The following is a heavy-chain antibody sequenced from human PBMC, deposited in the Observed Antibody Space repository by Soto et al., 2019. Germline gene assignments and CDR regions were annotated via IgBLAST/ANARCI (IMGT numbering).Heavy chain of an antibody. CDR3: ARGGYCSSTSCPPFDY. CDR2: IYYSGST. Sequence: SETLSLTCTVSGGSISSYYWSWIRQPPGKGLEWIGYIYYSGSTNYNPSLKSRVTISVDTSKNQFSLKLSSVTAADTAVYYCARGGYCSSTSCPPFDYWGQGTLVTVSS. CDR1: GGSISSYY. V-gene: IGHV4-59*01. J-gene: IGHJ4*02. D-gene: IGHD2-2*01.